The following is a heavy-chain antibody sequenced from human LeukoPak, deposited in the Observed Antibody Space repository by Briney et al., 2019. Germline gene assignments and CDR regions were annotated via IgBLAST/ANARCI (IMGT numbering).Heavy chain of an antibody. CDR3: VRDQRGGSSGYYDS. D-gene: IGHD3-22*01. CDR2: ITGSGGST. J-gene: IGHJ4*02. Sequence: GGSLRLSCSASGFTFSTYFMHCVRQALEKGLECVSPITGSGGSTYYADSVKGRFTISRDNSKNTLYLQMSSLRAEDTAVYYCVRDQRGGSSGYYDSWGQGTLVTVSS. CDR1: GFTFSTYF. V-gene: IGHV3-64D*06.